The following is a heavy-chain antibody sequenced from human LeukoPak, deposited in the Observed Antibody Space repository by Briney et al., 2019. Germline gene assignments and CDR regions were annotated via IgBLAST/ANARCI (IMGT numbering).Heavy chain of an antibody. CDR1: GFTFSSYS. CDR2: ISSSSSYI. D-gene: IGHD3-16*01. CDR3: AKDDAWGRFQR. Sequence: PGGSLRLSCAASGFTFSSYSMNWVRQAPGKGLEWVSSISSSSSYIYYADSVKGQFTISRDNFKNTVSLQMNSLRAEDTAVYYCAKDDAWGRFQRWGQGTLVTVSS. J-gene: IGHJ1*01. V-gene: IGHV3-21*04.